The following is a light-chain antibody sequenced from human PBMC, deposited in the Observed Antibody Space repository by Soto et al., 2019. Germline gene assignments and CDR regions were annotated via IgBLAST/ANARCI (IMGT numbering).Light chain of an antibody. Sequence: QSALTQPASVSGSPGQSITISCTGTSSDVGGYTYVSWYQQHPGKAPKLMIYEVNNRPSGVSNRFSGSKSGITASLTISGLQAEDEADYYCSSYTSSTSVVFGGGTKVTVL. J-gene: IGLJ2*01. V-gene: IGLV2-14*01. CDR2: EVN. CDR3: SSYTSSTSVV. CDR1: SSDVGGYTY.